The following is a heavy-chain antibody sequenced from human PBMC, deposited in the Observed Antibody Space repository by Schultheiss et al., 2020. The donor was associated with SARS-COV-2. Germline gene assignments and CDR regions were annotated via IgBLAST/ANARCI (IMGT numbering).Heavy chain of an antibody. CDR1: GFTFSSYW. Sequence: GGSLRLSCAASGFTFSSYWMHWVRQAPGKGLVWVSRINRDGDTTHYADSVKGRFTISRDNANNTLYLQMNSLRAEDSAIYYCAREGDGFSYGYSLDFWGQGTRVTVSS. D-gene: IGHD5-18*01. CDR3: AREGDGFSYGYSLDF. V-gene: IGHV3-74*01. CDR2: INRDGDTT. J-gene: IGHJ4*02.